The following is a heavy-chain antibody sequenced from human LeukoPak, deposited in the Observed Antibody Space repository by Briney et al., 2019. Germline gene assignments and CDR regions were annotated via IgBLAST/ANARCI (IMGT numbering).Heavy chain of an antibody. Sequence: AAVKVSCKASGYTFTGYYMHWVRQAPGQGLEWMGRINPNSGGTNYAQKFQGRVTMTRDTSISTAYMELSRLRSDDTAVYYCARGVEMAIIGGYNWFDPWGQGTLVTVSS. J-gene: IGHJ5*02. CDR2: INPNSGGT. CDR3: ARGVEMAIIGGYNWFDP. CDR1: GYTFTGYY. V-gene: IGHV1-2*06. D-gene: IGHD5-24*01.